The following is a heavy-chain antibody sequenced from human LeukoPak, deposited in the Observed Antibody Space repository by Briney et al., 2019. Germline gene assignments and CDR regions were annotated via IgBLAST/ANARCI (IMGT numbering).Heavy chain of an antibody. CDR2: IKQDGSEK. Sequence: GGSLRLSCAASGFTFSSYWMHWVRQAPGKGLEWVANIKQDGSEKYHVDSVKGRFTISRDNAKNSLYLQMNSLRAEDTAVYYCARHGRDYYDSSGSATEHFDYWGQGTLVTVSS. CDR1: GFTFSSYW. CDR3: ARHGRDYYDSSGSATEHFDY. J-gene: IGHJ4*02. V-gene: IGHV3-7*01. D-gene: IGHD3-22*01.